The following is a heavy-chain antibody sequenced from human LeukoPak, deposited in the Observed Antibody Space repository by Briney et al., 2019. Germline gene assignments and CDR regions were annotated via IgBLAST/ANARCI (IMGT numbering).Heavy chain of an antibody. J-gene: IGHJ3*02. Sequence: PGGSLRLSCAASGFTVSSNYMSWVRQAPGKGLEWVSVIYSGGSTYYADSVKGRFTISRDNSKNTLYLQMNSLRAEDTAVYYCARDPNIAAPLAAFGIWGQGTMVTVSS. V-gene: IGHV3-66*02. CDR3: ARDPNIAAPLAAFGI. D-gene: IGHD6-13*01. CDR2: IYSGGST. CDR1: GFTVSSNY.